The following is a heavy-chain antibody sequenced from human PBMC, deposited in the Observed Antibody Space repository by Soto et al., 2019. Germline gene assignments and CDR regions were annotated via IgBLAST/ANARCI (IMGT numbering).Heavy chain of an antibody. CDR3: AREKYNWNYGNYYYYGMDV. J-gene: IGHJ6*02. CDR2: IIPIFGTA. V-gene: IGHV1-69*06. Sequence: QVQLVQSGAEVKKPGSSVKVSCKASGGTFSSYAISWVRQAPGQGLEWMGGIIPIFGTANYAQKFQGRVTITADKSTSTAYMELSSLRSEDTAVYYCAREKYNWNYGNYYYYGMDVWGQGTTVTVSS. D-gene: IGHD1-7*01. CDR1: GGTFSSYA.